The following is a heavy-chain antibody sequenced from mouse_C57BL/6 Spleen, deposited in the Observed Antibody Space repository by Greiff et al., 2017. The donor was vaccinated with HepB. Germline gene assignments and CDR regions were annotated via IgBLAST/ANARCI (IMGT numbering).Heavy chain of an antibody. V-gene: IGHV5-17*01. Sequence: EVQRVESGGGLVKPGGSLKLSCAASGFTFSDYGMHWVRQAPEKGLEWVAYISSGSSTIYYADTVKGRFTISRDNAKNTLFLQMTSLRSEDTAMYYCASSLYYDYDGNAMDYWGQGTSVTVSS. CDR2: ISSGSSTI. CDR1: GFTFSDYG. CDR3: ASSLYYDYDGNAMDY. D-gene: IGHD2-4*01. J-gene: IGHJ4*01.